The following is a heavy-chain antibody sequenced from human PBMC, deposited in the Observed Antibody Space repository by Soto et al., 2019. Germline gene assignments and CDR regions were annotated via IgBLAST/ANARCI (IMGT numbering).Heavy chain of an antibody. CDR2: INTDGSGA. CDR1: GFTLSSRW. J-gene: IGHJ4*02. V-gene: IGHV3-74*01. D-gene: IGHD3-16*01. CDR3: ARDQDTFGQAVFDS. Sequence: EVQLVESGGALVQPGGSLRLSCAASGFTLSSRWMHWVRQVPGKGLVWVSRINTDGSGASYADSVKGRFTISRDNAKNQLDLQMHSLRVEDTAMYYCARDQDTFGQAVFDSWGQGTLVTVSS.